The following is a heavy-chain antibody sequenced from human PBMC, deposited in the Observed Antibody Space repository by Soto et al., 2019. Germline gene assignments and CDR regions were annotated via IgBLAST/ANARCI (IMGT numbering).Heavy chain of an antibody. V-gene: IGHV4-34*01. Sequence: SETLSLTFAVHGGSFSGYYWDWIRQPPGKGLEWIGEVNHGGSINYQPSLKSRVTISVDTSKNQFSLKLSSVTAADTAVYYCARELSTVTNYGMDVWGQGTTVT. D-gene: IGHD4-17*01. CDR1: GGSFSGYY. CDR2: VNHGGSI. CDR3: ARELSTVTNYGMDV. J-gene: IGHJ6*02.